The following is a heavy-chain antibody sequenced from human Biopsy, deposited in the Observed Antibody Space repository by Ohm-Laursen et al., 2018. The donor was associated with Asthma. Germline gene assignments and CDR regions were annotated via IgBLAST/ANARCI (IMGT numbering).Heavy chain of an antibody. V-gene: IGHV3-53*01. J-gene: IGHJ4*02. CDR3: AKESRRDGYNRRNYYFDY. CDR1: GFTVSRDH. D-gene: IGHD5-24*01. Sequence: SLRLSCAASGFTVSRDHMFWVRQAPGKGLEWVSVTYSGGTSHTADSVKGRFTISRDNSKNTLYLQMNSLRAEDTAVYYCAKESRRDGYNRRNYYFDYWGQGTLVTVSS. CDR2: TYSGGTS.